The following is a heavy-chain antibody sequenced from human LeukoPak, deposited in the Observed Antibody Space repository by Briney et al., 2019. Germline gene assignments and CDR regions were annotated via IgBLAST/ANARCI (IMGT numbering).Heavy chain of an antibody. V-gene: IGHV1-8*01. Sequence: ASVKVSCKASGYTFTSYDINWVRQATGQGLEWMGWMNPNSGNTGYAQKFQGRVTMTRNTSISTAYMELSSLRSEDTAVYYCACIIAAAATPDAFDIRGQGTMVTVSS. CDR3: ACIIAAAATPDAFDI. CDR2: MNPNSGNT. CDR1: GYTFTSYD. J-gene: IGHJ3*02. D-gene: IGHD6-13*01.